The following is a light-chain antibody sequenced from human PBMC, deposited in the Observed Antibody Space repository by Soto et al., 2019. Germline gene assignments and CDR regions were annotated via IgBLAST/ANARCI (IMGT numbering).Light chain of an antibody. CDR3: AAWDDSLSGYV. CDR1: SSNIGSNY. CDR2: RNN. J-gene: IGLJ1*01. V-gene: IGLV1-47*01. Sequence: QSALTQPPSVSGSPGQSVTISCTGTSSNIGSNYVYWYQQLPGTAPKLLIYRNNQRPSGVPDRFSGSKSGTSASLAISGLRSEDEADYYCAAWDDSLSGYVFGTGTKLTVL.